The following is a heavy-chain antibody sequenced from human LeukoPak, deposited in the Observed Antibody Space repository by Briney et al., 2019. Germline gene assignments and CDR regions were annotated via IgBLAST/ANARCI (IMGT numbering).Heavy chain of an antibody. CDR3: AKDIGSYYDY. V-gene: IGHV3-30*02. D-gene: IGHD3-10*01. J-gene: IGHJ4*02. CDR1: GFTFSIYG. Sequence: GGSLRLSCAASGFTFSIYGMNWVRQAPGKGLEWLAFIRFDRSDKSYAGSVKGRFTISRDNSKNTLYLEMNSLRAEDTAVYYCAKDIGSYYDYWGQGILVTVSS. CDR2: IRFDRSDK.